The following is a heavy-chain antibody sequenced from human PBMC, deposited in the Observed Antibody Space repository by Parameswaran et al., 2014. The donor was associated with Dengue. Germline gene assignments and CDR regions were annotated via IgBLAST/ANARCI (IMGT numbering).Heavy chain of an antibody. J-gene: IGHJ6*02. CDR3: AGHSEEGCSSTSCYTLGDYYYYGMDV. CDR2: IIPIFGTA. D-gene: IGHD2-2*02. Sequence: SWVRQAPGQGLEWMGGIIPIFGTANYAQKFQGRVTITADESTSTAYMELSSLRSEDTAVYYCAGHSEEGCSSTSCYTLGDYYYYGMDVWGQGTTVTVSS. V-gene: IGHV1-69*01.